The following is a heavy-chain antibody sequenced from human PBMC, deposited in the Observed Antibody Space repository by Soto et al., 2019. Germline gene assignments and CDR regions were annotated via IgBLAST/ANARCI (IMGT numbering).Heavy chain of an antibody. V-gene: IGHV1-69*06. J-gene: IGHJ2*01. CDR2: IIPSFGTA. CDR3: ASTKYDSSAYYYWSLGL. D-gene: IGHD3-22*01. CDR1: EDTFRNYA. Sequence: QVELVQSGAEVKKPGSSVKVSCQASEDTFRNYAISWVRQAPGQGLEWMGGIIPSFGTANYAQKFQGRVTITAETTANTVSFELSSLRSEDTAVYYCASTKYDSSAYYYWSLGLWGRGTLVTVSS.